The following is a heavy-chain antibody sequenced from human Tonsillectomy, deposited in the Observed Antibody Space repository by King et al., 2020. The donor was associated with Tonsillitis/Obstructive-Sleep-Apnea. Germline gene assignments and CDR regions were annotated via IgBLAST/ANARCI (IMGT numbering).Heavy chain of an antibody. Sequence: VQLVASGGGLVQPGGSLRLSCAASGFTFSSYWMSWVRQAPGKGLEWVGNMNQDGSEKYYVDSVKGRFTISRDNAKNSLYLQMNSLGAEDTAVYYCARDRRGSYWGQGTLVTVSS. CDR1: GFTFSSYW. J-gene: IGHJ4*02. D-gene: IGHD3-10*01. CDR3: ARDRRGSY. V-gene: IGHV3-7*04. CDR2: MNQDGSEK.